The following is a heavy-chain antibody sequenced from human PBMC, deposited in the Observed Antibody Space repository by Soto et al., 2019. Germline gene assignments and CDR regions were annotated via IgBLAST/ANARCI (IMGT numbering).Heavy chain of an antibody. Sequence: QVQLVESGGGVVQPGRSLRLSCAASRFTFSSYAMHWVRQAPGKGLEWVAVFYMEGSKKYPANSVKGRFTISRDNSKNTLYLQMTSLRAEDTAVYYCARDNYYGSGRYYKFGYYYGMDVWGQGTTVTVSS. J-gene: IGHJ6*02. D-gene: IGHD3-10*01. CDR3: ARDNYYGSGRYYKFGYYYGMDV. V-gene: IGHV3-30-3*01. CDR1: RFTFSSYA. CDR2: FYMEGSKK.